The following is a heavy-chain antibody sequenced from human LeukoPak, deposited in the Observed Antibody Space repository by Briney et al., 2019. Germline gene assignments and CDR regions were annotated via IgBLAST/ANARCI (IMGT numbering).Heavy chain of an antibody. J-gene: IGHJ3*02. Sequence: GRSLRLSCAASGFTFSSYAMHWVRQAPGKGLEWVAVISYDGSNKYYADSVKGRFTISRDNSKNTLYLQMNSLRAEDTAVHYCARDPGEIPDIWGQGTMVTVSS. D-gene: IGHD3-16*01. V-gene: IGHV3-30-3*01. CDR3: ARDPGEIPDI. CDR2: ISYDGSNK. CDR1: GFTFSSYA.